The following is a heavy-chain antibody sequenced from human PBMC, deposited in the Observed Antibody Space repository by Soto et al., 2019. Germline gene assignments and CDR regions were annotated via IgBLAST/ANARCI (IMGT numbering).Heavy chain of an antibody. D-gene: IGHD4-17*01. V-gene: IGHV3-23*01. CDR1: GFTFSSYA. CDR3: ARTTVTTSYKDYYYYGMDV. CDR2: ISGSGGST. Sequence: PGGSLRLSCAASGFTFSSYAMSWVRQAPGKGLEWVSAISGSGGSTYYADSVKGRFTISRDNSKNTLYLQMNSLRAEDTAVYYCARTTVTTSYKDYYYYGMDVWGQGTTVTVSS. J-gene: IGHJ6*02.